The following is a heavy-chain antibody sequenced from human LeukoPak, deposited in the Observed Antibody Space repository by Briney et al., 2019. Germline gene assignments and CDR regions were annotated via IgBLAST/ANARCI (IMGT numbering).Heavy chain of an antibody. V-gene: IGHV3-7*01. J-gene: IGHJ4*02. CDR3: ARDPDYYGSGTYYNHYFDL. Sequence: AGGSLRLSCAASGFTFSSYWMSWVRQAPGKGLEWVANIKQDGSEKYYVDSVKGRFTISRDNAKNSLSLQMNSLRAEDTAVYYCARDPDYYGSGTYYNHYFDLWGQGTLVTVSS. CDR1: GFTFSSYW. D-gene: IGHD3-10*01. CDR2: IKQDGSEK.